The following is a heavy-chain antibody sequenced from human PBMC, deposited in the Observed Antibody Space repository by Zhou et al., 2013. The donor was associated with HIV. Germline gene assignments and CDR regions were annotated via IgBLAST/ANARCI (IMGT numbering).Heavy chain of an antibody. CDR1: GDTFSNYN. CDR2: VIPIFGTT. J-gene: IGHJ4*02. V-gene: IGHV1-69*05. CDR3: ARANSGDSLGYFDY. Sequence: QVQLVQSGAEVKKPGSSMKVSCKASGDTFSNYNINWVRHVPGQGLEKWMGGVIPIFGTTSYAQKFQGRVTINTDESTSTAYMELSSLRSEDTALYYCARANSGDSLGYFDYWGQGTLVTVSS. D-gene: IGHD5-18*01.